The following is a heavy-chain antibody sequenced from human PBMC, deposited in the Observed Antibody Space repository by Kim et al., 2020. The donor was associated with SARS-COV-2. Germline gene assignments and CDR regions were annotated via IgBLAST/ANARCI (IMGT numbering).Heavy chain of an antibody. CDR3: ARRITGTTGFYYYYYMDV. V-gene: IGHV3-7*01. Sequence: GGSLRLSCVASGFTFSSYWMSWVRQAPGKGLEWVANIKQDGSEKYYVDSVKGRFTISRDNAKNSLYLQMNSLRAEDTAVYYCARRITGTTGFYYYYYMDV. D-gene: IGHD1-7*01. J-gene: IGHJ6*03. CDR2: IKQDGSEK. CDR1: GFTFSSYW.